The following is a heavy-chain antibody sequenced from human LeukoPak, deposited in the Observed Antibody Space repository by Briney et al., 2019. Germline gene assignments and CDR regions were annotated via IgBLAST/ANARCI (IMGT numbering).Heavy chain of an antibody. CDR3: AVDYGDYGGVSDY. D-gene: IGHD4-17*01. CDR2: IRYDGSNK. J-gene: IGHJ4*02. V-gene: IGHV3-30*02. Sequence: PGGSLRLSCAASGFIFSSYGMHWVRQAPGKGLEWVAFIRYDGSNKYYADSVKGRFTISRDNSKNTLYLQMNSLRAEDTAVYYCAVDYGDYGGVSDYWGQGTLVTVSS. CDR1: GFIFSSYG.